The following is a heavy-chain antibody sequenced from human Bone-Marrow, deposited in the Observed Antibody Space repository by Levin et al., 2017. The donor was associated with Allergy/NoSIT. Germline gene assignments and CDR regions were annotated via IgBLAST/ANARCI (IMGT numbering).Heavy chain of an antibody. CDR1: GYSFNNYW. CDR3: ARPVSENHNGDLKRSDV. V-gene: IGHV5-51*01. D-gene: IGHD4-17*01. Sequence: GESLKISCKGSGYSFNNYWIGWVRQMPGKGLEWMGIIYPGDSDTRYSPSFQGQVTISADKPISTAYLQWSSLKASDTAMYYCARPVSENHNGDLKRSDVWGQGTMVTVSS. CDR2: IYPGDSDT. J-gene: IGHJ3*01.